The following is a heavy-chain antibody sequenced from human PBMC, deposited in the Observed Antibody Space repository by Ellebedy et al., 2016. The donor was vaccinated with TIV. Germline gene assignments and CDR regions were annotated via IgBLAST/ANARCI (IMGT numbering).Heavy chain of an antibody. D-gene: IGHD1-1*01. CDR3: ARRTRDPQL. CDR1: GFIISDYY. J-gene: IGHJ4*02. CDR2: ISGTGSDT. V-gene: IGHV3-11*06. Sequence: GESLKISCAASGFIISDYYMTWFRQAPGRGLECLSYISGTGSDTNYADSVKGRFAISSDNAKNSLYLQMNSLRSEDTAVYYCARRTRDPQLWGQGTLVIVSS.